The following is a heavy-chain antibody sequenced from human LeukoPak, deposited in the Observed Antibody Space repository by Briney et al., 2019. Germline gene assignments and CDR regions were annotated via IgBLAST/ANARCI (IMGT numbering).Heavy chain of an antibody. V-gene: IGHV3-73*01. Sequence: GGSLRLSSAASGLGFAGSAVHWVRQTSGRGLEWIGCVRSRDKNYATIYGASARGRFTISRDDSRNTASLQMNSLNTEDTAVYYFRHIEYVAPDSWGQGTLVTVSS. CDR1: GLGFAGSA. J-gene: IGHJ4*02. CDR2: VRSRDKNYAT. D-gene: IGHD2-21*01. CDR3: RHIEYVAPDS.